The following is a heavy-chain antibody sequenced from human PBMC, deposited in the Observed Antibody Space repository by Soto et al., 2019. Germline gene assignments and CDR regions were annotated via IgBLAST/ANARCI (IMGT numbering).Heavy chain of an antibody. Sequence: EVQLLESGGDLVQPGGSLRLSCAASGFTFSSYAMTWVRQAPGKGLEWVSGVSSSGSSTYYADSVKGRFTISRDNSKSSLYLHMNSLRVEDTAIYYCAKYRVCGSGTCLKRDAFDIWGQGTMVTVSS. D-gene: IGHD2-15*01. CDR3: AKYRVCGSGTCLKRDAFDI. J-gene: IGHJ3*02. V-gene: IGHV3-23*01. CDR2: VSSSGSST. CDR1: GFTFSSYA.